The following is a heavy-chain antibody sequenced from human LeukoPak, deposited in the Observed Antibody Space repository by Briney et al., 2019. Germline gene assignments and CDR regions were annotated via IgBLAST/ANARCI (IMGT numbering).Heavy chain of an antibody. CDR2: ISYDGSNK. CDR1: GFTFSSYA. Sequence: GGSLRLSCAASGFTFSSYAMSWVRQAPGKGLEWVAVISYDGSNKYYADSVKGRFTISRDNSKNTLYLQMNSLRAEDTAVYYCAKGAGRLDYWGQGTLVTVSS. D-gene: IGHD1-26*01. V-gene: IGHV3-30*18. CDR3: AKGAGRLDY. J-gene: IGHJ4*02.